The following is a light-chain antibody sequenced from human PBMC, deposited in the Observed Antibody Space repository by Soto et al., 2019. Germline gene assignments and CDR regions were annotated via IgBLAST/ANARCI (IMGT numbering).Light chain of an antibody. CDR3: SSYRSSSNSYV. CDR1: SSDLDDNDF. J-gene: IGLJ1*01. V-gene: IGLV2-14*01. CDR2: DVS. Sequence: QSVLTQPASVSASPGQSITISCTGTSSDLDDNDFVSWYQQLPGQAPKLIIYDVSDRPSRISNRFSGSKSGTTASLTISRLQAEDEADYFCSSYRSSSNSYVFGTGTKVTVL.